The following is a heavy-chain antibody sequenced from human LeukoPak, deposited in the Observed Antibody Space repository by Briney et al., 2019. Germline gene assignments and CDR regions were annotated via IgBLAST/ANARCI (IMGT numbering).Heavy chain of an antibody. CDR2: IYHSGST. J-gene: IGHJ4*02. CDR1: GGSISSGGYS. Sequence: PSETLSLTCAVSGGSISSGGYSWSWIRQPPGKGLEWIGYIYHSGSTYYNPSLKSRVTISVDRSKNQFSLKLSSVTAADTAVYYCARARDGYSYGLFDYWGQGTLVTVSS. CDR3: ARARDGYSYGLFDY. V-gene: IGHV4-30-2*01. D-gene: IGHD5-24*01.